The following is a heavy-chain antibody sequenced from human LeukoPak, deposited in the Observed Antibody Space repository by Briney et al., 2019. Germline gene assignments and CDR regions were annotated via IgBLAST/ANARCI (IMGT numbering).Heavy chain of an antibody. Sequence: PGGSLRLSCAASGFTFSSYAMSWVRQAPGKGLEWVSDISGSGGSTYYADSVKGRFTISRDNSKNTLYLQMNSLRAEDTAVYYCAKHSGGSCYSSFDYWGQGTLVTVSS. D-gene: IGHD2-15*01. J-gene: IGHJ4*02. CDR3: AKHSGGSCYSSFDY. CDR1: GFTFSSYA. CDR2: ISGSGGST. V-gene: IGHV3-23*01.